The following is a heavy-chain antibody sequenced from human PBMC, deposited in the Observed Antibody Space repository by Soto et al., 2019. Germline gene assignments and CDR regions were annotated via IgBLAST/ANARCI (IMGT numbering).Heavy chain of an antibody. Sequence: QVQLVQSGAEVKKPGASVKVSCKASGYTFTSYDINWVRQATGQGLEWMGWMNPNSGNTGYAQKLQGRVTMTRNTSISTDYMELSSLRSEDTAVYYCARAGYCSGGSCYSVIDYWGQGTLVTVSS. D-gene: IGHD2-15*01. CDR1: GYTFTSYD. CDR3: ARAGYCSGGSCYSVIDY. J-gene: IGHJ4*02. V-gene: IGHV1-8*01. CDR2: MNPNSGNT.